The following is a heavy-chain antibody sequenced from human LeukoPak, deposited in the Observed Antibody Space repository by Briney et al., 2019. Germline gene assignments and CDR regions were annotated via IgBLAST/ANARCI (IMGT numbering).Heavy chain of an antibody. J-gene: IGHJ6*03. CDR2: XYTSGST. CDR3: ARATVTTNYYYYMDV. Sequence: SETLSLTCTVSGGSISSYYWSWIRQPAGKGLEWXGRXYTSGSTNYNPSLKSRVTMSVDTSKNQFSLKLSSVTAADTAVYYCARATVTTNYYYYMDVWGKGTTVTVSS. V-gene: IGHV4-4*07. CDR1: GGSISSYY. D-gene: IGHD4-17*01.